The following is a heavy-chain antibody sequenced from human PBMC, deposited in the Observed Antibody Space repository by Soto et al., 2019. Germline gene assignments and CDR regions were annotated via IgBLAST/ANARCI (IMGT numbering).Heavy chain of an antibody. CDR1: GGSISSYY. Sequence: SETLSLTCIDSGGSISSYYWSWIRQPPGKGLVWIVYIYYSGITNYNPSLKSRVTISVDTSKNQFSLKLSSVTAADTAVYYCVRSNYYFWSGYSHAGAFDIWGQGTNVTVSS. J-gene: IGHJ3*02. D-gene: IGHD3-3*01. CDR3: VRSNYYFWSGYSHAGAFDI. V-gene: IGHV4-59*01. CDR2: IYYSGIT.